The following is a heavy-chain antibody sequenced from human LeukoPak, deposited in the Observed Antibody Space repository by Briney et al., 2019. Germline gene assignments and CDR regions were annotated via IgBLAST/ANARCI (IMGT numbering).Heavy chain of an antibody. Sequence: GGSLRLSCATSGFTFSSYGMHWVRQAPGKGLEWVAVIWSDGRNRFYADAVKGRFTFSRDNSKNTLSLQMNSLRAEDTAVYYCAKERGPFDAFDIWGQGTMVTASS. CDR3: AKERGPFDAFDI. CDR1: GFTFSSYG. CDR2: IWSDGRNR. J-gene: IGHJ3*02. V-gene: IGHV3-33*06.